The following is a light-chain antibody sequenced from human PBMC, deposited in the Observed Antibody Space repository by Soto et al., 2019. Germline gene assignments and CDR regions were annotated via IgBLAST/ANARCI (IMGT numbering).Light chain of an antibody. CDR3: NSYASSSAPYV. Sequence: QSVLTQPASVSGSPGQSITISCTGTSSDVGDYNYVSWYQQYPGKAPKLIIFDVTNRPSGVSNRFSGSKSGNTASLNISGLQAEDEADYYCNSYASSSAPYVFGTGTKLTVL. CDR2: DVT. J-gene: IGLJ1*01. V-gene: IGLV2-14*01. CDR1: SSDVGDYNY.